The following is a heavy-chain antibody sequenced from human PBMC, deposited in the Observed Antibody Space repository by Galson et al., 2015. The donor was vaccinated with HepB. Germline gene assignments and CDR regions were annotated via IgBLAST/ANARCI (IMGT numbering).Heavy chain of an antibody. J-gene: IGHJ1*01. CDR3: ATHHLSGRSPGLQH. D-gene: IGHD1-14*01. CDR1: GFTFSTFD. Sequence: SLRLSCAASGFTFSTFDFSWVRQAPGKGLEWVSAISAGGDITYYTDSVKGRFIISRDNSKNTLFLQMNTLRVEDTAVYYCATHHLSGRSPGLQHWGQGTLVTVSS. V-gene: IGHV3-23*01. CDR2: ISAGGDIT.